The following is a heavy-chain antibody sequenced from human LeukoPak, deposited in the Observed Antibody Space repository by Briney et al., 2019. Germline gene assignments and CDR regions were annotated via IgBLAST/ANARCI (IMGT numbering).Heavy chain of an antibody. CDR1: GFIFSDYN. D-gene: IGHD5/OR15-5a*01. CDR3: AKDVSGSIDS. CDR2: ISGDGGRT. Sequence: PGGSLRLSCAASGFIFSDYNMHWVRQVPGKGLEWVSIISGDGGRTSYADSVKGRVTISRDNRKNSLYLQMNSLRTEDTAFYYCAKDVSGSIDSWGQGTLVTVSS. V-gene: IGHV3-43*02. J-gene: IGHJ4*02.